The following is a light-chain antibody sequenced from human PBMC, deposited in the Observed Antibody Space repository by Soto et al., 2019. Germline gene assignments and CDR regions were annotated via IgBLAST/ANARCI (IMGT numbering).Light chain of an antibody. CDR3: KQYSSYSRT. J-gene: IGKJ1*01. CDR1: ETISNY. CDR2: KAS. V-gene: IGKV1-5*03. Sequence: DIQMTQSPSTLSASVGDRVTITCRASETISNYLAWYQQKPGKAPKLLIYKASSLESGVPSRFSGSGSATEFTLSISSLQPDEFATYYCKQYSSYSRTFGQGPKVEIK.